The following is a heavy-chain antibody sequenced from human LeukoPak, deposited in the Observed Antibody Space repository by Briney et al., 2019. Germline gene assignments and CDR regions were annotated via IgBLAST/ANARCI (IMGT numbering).Heavy chain of an antibody. CDR1: GGSISSGGYF. Sequence: SQTLSLTCAVSGGSISSGGYFWSWIRQHPGKGLEWIGYIHYSGSTYYSPSLKSRVIISVDTSKNQFSLKLNSVTAADTAVYYCARGGSGWDPTTYYFDYWGQGTLVTVSS. D-gene: IGHD6-19*01. V-gene: IGHV4-31*11. CDR2: IHYSGST. J-gene: IGHJ4*02. CDR3: ARGGSGWDPTTYYFDY.